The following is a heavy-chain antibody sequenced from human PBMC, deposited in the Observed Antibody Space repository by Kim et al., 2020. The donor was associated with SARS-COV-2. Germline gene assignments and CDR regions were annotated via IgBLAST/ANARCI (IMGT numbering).Heavy chain of an antibody. D-gene: IGHD1-26*01. CDR3: TRQGPSGSYDPGEDY. CDR1: GFTFSGSA. V-gene: IGHV3-73*01. Sequence: GGSLRLSCAASGFTFSGSAMHWVRQASGKGLEWVGRIRSKANSYATAYAASVKGRFTISRDDSKNTAYLQMNSLKTEDTAVYYCTRQGPSGSYDPGEDYWGQGTLVTVSS. CDR2: IRSKANSYAT. J-gene: IGHJ4*02.